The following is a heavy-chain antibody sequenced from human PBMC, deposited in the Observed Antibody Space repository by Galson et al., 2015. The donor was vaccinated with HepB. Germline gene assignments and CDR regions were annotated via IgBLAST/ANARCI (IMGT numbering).Heavy chain of an antibody. CDR1: GYSITRHA. J-gene: IGHJ4*02. CDR3: ARDDGKAWLLDF. Sequence: SVKVSCKASGYSITRHAMHWVRQAPGQSLEWMGKINTDSGNTEYSQKFQGRVTIARDTSANTAYMELSRLRSEDTAVYFCARDDGKAWLLDFWGQGTLVTVSA. D-gene: IGHD6-19*01. V-gene: IGHV1-3*04. CDR2: INTDSGNT.